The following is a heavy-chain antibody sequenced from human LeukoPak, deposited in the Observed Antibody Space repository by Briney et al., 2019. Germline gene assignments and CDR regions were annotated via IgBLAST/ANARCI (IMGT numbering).Heavy chain of an antibody. CDR2: IYYSGST. CDR1: GGSISSSNYY. V-gene: IGHV4-39*07. CDR3: ARDRLGRDDAFDI. J-gene: IGHJ3*02. Sequence: SETLSLTCTVSGGSISSSNYYWGWIRQPPGKGLEWIGSIYYSGSTYYNPSLKSRVTISVDTSKNQFSLKLSSVTAADTAVYYCARDRLGRDDAFDIWGQGTMVTVSS.